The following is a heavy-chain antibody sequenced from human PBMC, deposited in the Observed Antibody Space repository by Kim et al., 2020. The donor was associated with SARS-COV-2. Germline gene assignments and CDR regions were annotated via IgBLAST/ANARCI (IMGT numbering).Heavy chain of an antibody. V-gene: IGHV3-30*18. D-gene: IGHD1-26*01. Sequence: GGSLRLSCAASGFTFSSYGMHWVRQAPGKGLEWVAVISYDGSNKYYADSVKGRFTISRDNSKNTLYLQMNSLRAEDTAVYYCAKDLVLGIRVNWFDPWGQGTLVTVSS. CDR3: AKDLVLGIRVNWFDP. J-gene: IGHJ5*02. CDR2: ISYDGSNK. CDR1: GFTFSSYG.